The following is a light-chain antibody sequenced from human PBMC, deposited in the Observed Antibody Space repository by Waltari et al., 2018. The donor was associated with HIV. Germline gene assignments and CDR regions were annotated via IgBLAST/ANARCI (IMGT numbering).Light chain of an antibody. CDR3: SSYGDSLRVL. CDR2: EVP. V-gene: IGLV2-8*01. CDR1: SSDIGAYDP. J-gene: IGLJ3*02. Sequence: QSALTQPPSASGSLGQSVTISCTGPSSDIGAYDPVSWFQHHPLSAPKLLLYEVPRRPSTVSDRFSGSRSGSTAFLTVAGLQPDDEATYFCSSYGDSLRVLFGGGTNVTVL.